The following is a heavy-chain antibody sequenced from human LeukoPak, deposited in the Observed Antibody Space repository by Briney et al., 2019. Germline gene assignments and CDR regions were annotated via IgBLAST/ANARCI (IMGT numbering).Heavy chain of an antibody. Sequence: PGGSLRLSCAASGFTVSSSHMSWVRQAPGKGLEWVSIIYSDGNSIHADSVKGRFTISRDNAKNSLYLQMNSLRDEDTAVYYCARERAPGDYWGQGTLVTVSS. CDR2: IYSDGNS. J-gene: IGHJ4*02. CDR3: ARERAPGDY. CDR1: GFTVSSSH. V-gene: IGHV3-66*01.